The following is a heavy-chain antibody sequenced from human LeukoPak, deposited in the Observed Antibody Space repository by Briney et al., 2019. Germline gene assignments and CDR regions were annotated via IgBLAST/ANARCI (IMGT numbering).Heavy chain of an antibody. V-gene: IGHV1-69*05. D-gene: IGHD1-20*01. Sequence: ASVKVSCKASGGTFSSYAISWVRQAPGQGLEWMGGIIPIFGTANYAQKFQGRVTITTDESTSTAYMELSSLRSEDTAVYYCARSGRTGTHNWNARPFDYWGQGTLVTVSS. CDR3: ARSGRTGTHNWNARPFDY. CDR1: GGTFSSYA. J-gene: IGHJ4*02. CDR2: IIPIFGTA.